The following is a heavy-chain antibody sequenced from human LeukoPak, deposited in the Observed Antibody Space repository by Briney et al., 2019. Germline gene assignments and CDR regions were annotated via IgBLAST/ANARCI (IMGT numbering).Heavy chain of an antibody. CDR2: ISGSSGGT. Sequence: PGGSLRLSCTASGFTFSSYAMSWVRQAPGKGLEWVSTISGSSGGTYYADSVKGRFTISRDNSKNTLYLQMNSLRAEDTAVYYCAKHSPTLRAEFDYWGQGTLVTVSS. J-gene: IGHJ4*02. CDR3: AKHSPTLRAEFDY. V-gene: IGHV3-23*01. CDR1: GFTFSSYA. D-gene: IGHD3-10*01.